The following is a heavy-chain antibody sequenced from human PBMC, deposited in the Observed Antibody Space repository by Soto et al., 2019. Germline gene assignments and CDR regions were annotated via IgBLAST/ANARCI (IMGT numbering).Heavy chain of an antibody. J-gene: IGHJ4*02. CDR1: ESASGGDW. CDR2: INRDGSSK. CDR3: ERLIVKATVPGY. V-gene: IGHV3-74*01. D-gene: IGHD1-26*01. Sequence: GWSDRQSAVASESASGGDWSHCVRPAPGKGRVWVSRINRDGSSKAYADSVKGRFTISRDNAKNTLYLQMSSLRAVATAVYACERLIVKATVPGYWGKGTLVTVCS.